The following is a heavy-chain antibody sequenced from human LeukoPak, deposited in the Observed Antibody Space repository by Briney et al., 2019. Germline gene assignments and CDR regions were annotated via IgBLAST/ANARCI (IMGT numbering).Heavy chain of an antibody. J-gene: IGHJ3*01. CDR2: ISYDGRNK. Sequence: GRSLRLSCAASGFTFNNHDMHWVRQAPGKGLEWVAGISYDGRNKYYADSVKGRFTISRDNSKNTLNLQMSSLRTEDTAVYYCAKPRDIDSWAFDVWGQGTMVTVS. CDR3: AKPRDIDSWAFDV. D-gene: IGHD2-15*01. V-gene: IGHV3-30*18. CDR1: GFTFNNHD.